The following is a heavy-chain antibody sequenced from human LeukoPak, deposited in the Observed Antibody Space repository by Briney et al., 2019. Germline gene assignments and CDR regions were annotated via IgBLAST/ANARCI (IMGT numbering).Heavy chain of an antibody. J-gene: IGHJ6*03. CDR3: ARALGDYYYYYYMDV. CDR1: GGSISSGDYS. Sequence: SQTLSLTCAVSGGSISSGDYSWSWIRQPPGKGLEWIGYIYHSGSTYYNPSLKSRVTISVDRSKNQFSLKLSSVTAADTAVYYCARALGDYYYYYYMDVWGKGTTVAVSS. D-gene: IGHD3-16*01. V-gene: IGHV4-30-2*01. CDR2: IYHSGST.